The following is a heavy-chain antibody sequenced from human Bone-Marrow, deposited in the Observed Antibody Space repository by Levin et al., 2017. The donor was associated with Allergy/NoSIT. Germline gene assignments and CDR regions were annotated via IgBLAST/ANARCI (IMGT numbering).Heavy chain of an antibody. J-gene: IGHJ4*02. D-gene: IGHD2-15*01. V-gene: IGHV3-30*03. CDR1: GFTFSSYG. CDR3: AGRGDYFDY. CDR2: ISNDESKK. Sequence: HPGGSLRLSCAASGFTFSSYGMHWVRQAPGKGLEWVAVISNDESKKYYADSVKGRFTISRDNSKNMLFLQMNSLRPEDTAVYYCAGRGDYFDYWGQGTLVTVSS.